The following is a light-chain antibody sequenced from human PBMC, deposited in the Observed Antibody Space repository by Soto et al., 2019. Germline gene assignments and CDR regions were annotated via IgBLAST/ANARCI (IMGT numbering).Light chain of an antibody. J-gene: IGKJ5*01. CDR3: QQYNNWPPIT. CDR2: DTS. Sequence: EIVLTQSPGTLSLSPVERATLSCRASQSVSRSYLAWYQQKPGQAPRLLIYDTSTRATGIPARFSGSGSGTEFTLTISSLQSEDFAVYYCQQYNNWPPITFGQGTRLEIK. V-gene: IGKV3-15*01. CDR1: QSVSRSY.